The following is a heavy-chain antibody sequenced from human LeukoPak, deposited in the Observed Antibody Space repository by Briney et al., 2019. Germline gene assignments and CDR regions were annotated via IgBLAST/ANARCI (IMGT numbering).Heavy chain of an antibody. V-gene: IGHV4-59*01. CDR3: ARDDGTAIDY. CDR1: GGSISSYY. J-gene: IGHJ4*02. CDR2: IYYSGST. Sequence: PSETLSLTCTVSGGSISSYYWSWIRQPPGKGLEWIGYIYYSGSTNYNPSLKSRVTISVDTSKNQFSLKLSSVTAADTAVYYCARDDGTAIDYWGQGTLVTASS. D-gene: IGHD5-18*01.